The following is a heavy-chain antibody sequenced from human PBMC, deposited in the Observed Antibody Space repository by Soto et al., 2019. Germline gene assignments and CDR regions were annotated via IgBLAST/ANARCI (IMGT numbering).Heavy chain of an antibody. CDR3: ARVDGYTYPNDY. CDR2: ITSRSDDV. V-gene: IGHV3-21*01. D-gene: IGHD5-12*01. J-gene: IGHJ4*02. Sequence: PGGSLRLSCAASGFTFSGYGMNWVRQAPGKGLEWVSSITSRSDDVYYADSLKGRFTISRDNAKNSLYLQMNGLRAEDTAVYYCARVDGYTYPNDYWGQGTLVTVSS. CDR1: GFTFSGYG.